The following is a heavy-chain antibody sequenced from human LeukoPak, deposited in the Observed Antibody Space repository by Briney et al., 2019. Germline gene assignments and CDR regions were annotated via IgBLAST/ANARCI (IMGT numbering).Heavy chain of an antibody. Sequence: PGGSLRLSCAASGFTFSSYWMSWVRQPPGKGLEWIGSIYYSGSTYYNPSLKSRVTISVDTSKNQFSLKLSSVTAADTAVYYCARGGGIVGATPAFDIWGQGTMVTVSS. V-gene: IGHV4-39*01. CDR1: GFTFSSYW. CDR3: ARGGGIVGATPAFDI. D-gene: IGHD1-26*01. J-gene: IGHJ3*02. CDR2: IYYSGST.